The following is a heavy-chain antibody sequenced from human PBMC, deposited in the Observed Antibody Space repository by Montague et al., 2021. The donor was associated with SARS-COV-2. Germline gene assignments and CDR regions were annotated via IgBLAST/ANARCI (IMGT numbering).Heavy chain of an antibody. CDR2: IYYIGST. D-gene: IGHD3-22*01. J-gene: IGHJ4*02. CDR3: ARVRITMIIVVTYFDY. V-gene: IGHV4-31*02. Sequence: IYYIGSTYYNPSLKSRVTISVDTSKNQFSLKLSSVTAADTAVYYCARVRITMIIVVTYFDYWGKG.